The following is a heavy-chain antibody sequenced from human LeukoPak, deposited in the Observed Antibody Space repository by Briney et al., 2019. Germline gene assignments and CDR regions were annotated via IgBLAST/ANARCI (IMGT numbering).Heavy chain of an antibody. J-gene: IGHJ4*02. V-gene: IGHV3-23*01. CDR2: ITGSGGRT. CDR1: GFTFSSYA. CDR3: AKEYTGTFSPFPSYFDN. D-gene: IGHD1-26*01. Sequence: GGSLRLSCAASGFTFSSYAMNWVRQAPGKGLEWVSAITGSGGRTYYADSVKGRFTISRGNSKNTLYLQMNSLRAEDTAIYYCAKEYTGTFSPFPSYFDNWGQGTLVTVSS.